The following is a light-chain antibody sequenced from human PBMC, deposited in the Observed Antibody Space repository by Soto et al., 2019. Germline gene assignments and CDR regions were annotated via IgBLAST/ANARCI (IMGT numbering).Light chain of an antibody. CDR3: QQYNNWPQT. CDR1: QSVSSN. J-gene: IGKJ2*01. CDR2: GAS. V-gene: IGKV3-15*01. Sequence: IVMTQSPATLSVSPGERATLSCRASQSVSSNLAWYQQKPGQAPRLLIYGASTRATGIPARFSGSGYGTEFTLTISSLQSEDFAVYYCQQYNNWPQTFGQGTKLEIK.